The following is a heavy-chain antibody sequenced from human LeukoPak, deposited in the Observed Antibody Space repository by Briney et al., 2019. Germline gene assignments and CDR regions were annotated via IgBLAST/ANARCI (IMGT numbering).Heavy chain of an antibody. CDR3: ARPYCSGGSCHDYFDY. D-gene: IGHD2-15*01. CDR1: GYTFTSYG. CDR2: INPHTGGT. Sequence: GASVKVSCKASGYTFTSYGITWVRQAPGQGLEWMGWINPHTGGTNYAQKFQGRVTMTRDTSISTAYMELSGLTSDDTAVYYCARPYCSGGSCHDYFDYWGQGTLVTVSS. V-gene: IGHV1-2*02. J-gene: IGHJ4*02.